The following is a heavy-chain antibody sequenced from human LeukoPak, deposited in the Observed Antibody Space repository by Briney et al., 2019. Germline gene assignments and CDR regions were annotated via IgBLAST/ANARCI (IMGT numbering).Heavy chain of an antibody. D-gene: IGHD3-10*01. V-gene: IGHV1-2*06. CDR2: INPSSGGT. Sequence: ASVKVSCKASGYTFTGYYMHWVRQAPGQGLEWMGRINPSSGGTNYAQKFQGRVTMTRDTSISTAYVELSRLRSDDTAVYYCASSMVRGVIAYWGQGTLVTVSS. J-gene: IGHJ4*02. CDR3: ASSMVRGVIAY. CDR1: GYTFTGYY.